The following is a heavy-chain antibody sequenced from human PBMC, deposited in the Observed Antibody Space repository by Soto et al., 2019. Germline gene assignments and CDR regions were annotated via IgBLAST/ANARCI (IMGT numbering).Heavy chain of an antibody. CDR2: IYYSGST. CDR1: GGSISSYY. D-gene: IGHD3-3*01. V-gene: IGHV4-59*01. J-gene: IGHJ6*02. CDR3: ARAMYDFWSGYYSGGMDV. Sequence: ASETLSLTCTVSGGSISSYYWSWIRQPPGKGLEWIGYIYYSGSTNYNPSLKSRVTISVDTSKNQFSLKLSSVTAADTAVYYCARAMYDFWSGYYSGGMDVWGQGTTVTVSS.